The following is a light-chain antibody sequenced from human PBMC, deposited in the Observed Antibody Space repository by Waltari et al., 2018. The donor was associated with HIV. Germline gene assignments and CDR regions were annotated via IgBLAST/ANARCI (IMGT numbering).Light chain of an antibody. J-gene: IGKJ4*01. Sequence: DILLTQSPATIPVSPGGSVTVSCRASQNVDDKLAWYQQKPGQSPRLLIYHSSVRAAGVPTRFGGAGSATNFTLTITSLQSEDFALYFCQQYHHWPPLTFGGGSRVELK. V-gene: IGKV3D-15*01. CDR2: HSS. CDR1: QNVDDK. CDR3: QQYHHWPPLT.